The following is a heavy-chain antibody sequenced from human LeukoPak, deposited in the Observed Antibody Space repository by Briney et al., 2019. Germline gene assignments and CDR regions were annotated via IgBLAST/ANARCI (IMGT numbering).Heavy chain of an antibody. D-gene: IGHD6-19*01. CDR1: GYTFTSYA. V-gene: IGHV1-3*01. CDR2: INAGNGNT. J-gene: IGHJ6*02. CDR3: ARVTVAGDYYYYGMDV. Sequence: ASVKVSCKASGYTFTSYAMRWVRQAPGQRLEWMGWINAGNGNTKYSQKFQGRVTITRDTSASTAYMELSSLRSEDTAVYYCARVTVAGDYYYYGMDVWGQGTTVTVSS.